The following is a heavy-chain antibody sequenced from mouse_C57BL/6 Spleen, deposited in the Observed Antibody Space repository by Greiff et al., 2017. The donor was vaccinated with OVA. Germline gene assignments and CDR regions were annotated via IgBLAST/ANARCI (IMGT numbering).Heavy chain of an antibody. V-gene: IGHV1-31*01. CDR3: AKGAYFSNYCDY. J-gene: IGHJ2*01. CDR1: GYSFTGYS. CDR2: IYPSNGVF. Sequence: EVKLQQSGPELVKPGASVKLSCKASGYSFTGYSMHWVKQSPGHILDWIGYIYPSNGVFSYNQKFKGKATLTVDKSSSTAYMELRSLTSEDSAVYYCAKGAYFSNYCDYWGQGTTLTVSS. D-gene: IGHD2-5*01.